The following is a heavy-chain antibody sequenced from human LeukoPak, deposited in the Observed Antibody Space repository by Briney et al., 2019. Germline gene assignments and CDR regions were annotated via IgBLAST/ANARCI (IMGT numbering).Heavy chain of an antibody. D-gene: IGHD3-22*01. Sequence: GGSLRLSCAASGFTVSSNYMSWVRQAPGKGLEWVSVIYSGGSTYYADSVKGRFTISRDNSKNTLYLQMNSLRAEDTAVYYCARGTYYYDSSGYEADAFDIWGQGTMVTVSS. CDR2: IYSGGST. J-gene: IGHJ3*02. CDR3: ARGTYYYDSSGYEADAFDI. V-gene: IGHV3-53*01. CDR1: GFTVSSNY.